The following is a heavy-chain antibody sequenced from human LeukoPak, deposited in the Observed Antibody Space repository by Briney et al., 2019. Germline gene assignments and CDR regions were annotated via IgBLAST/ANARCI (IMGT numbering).Heavy chain of an antibody. CDR1: GYTFTDYY. D-gene: IGHD1-20*01. CDR3: AGLPRDNWNEPLDY. J-gene: IGHJ4*02. CDR2: INPNSGGT. V-gene: IGHV1-2*02. Sequence: ASVEVSCKASGYTFTDYYMHWVRQAPGQGLEWMGWINPNSGGTKYAQKFQGRVTMTRDTSINTAYMELSRLTYDDTAVYYCAGLPRDNWNEPLDYWGQGTLVTVSS.